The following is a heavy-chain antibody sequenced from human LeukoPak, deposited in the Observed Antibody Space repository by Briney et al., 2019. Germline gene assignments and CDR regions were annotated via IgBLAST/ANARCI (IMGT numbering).Heavy chain of an antibody. CDR1: GGTFSSYA. J-gene: IGHJ4*02. V-gene: IGHV1-69*04. D-gene: IGHD5-18*01. Sequence: SVKVSCKASGGTFSSYAISWVRQAPGQGLEWMGRIIPILGIANYAQKFQGRVTITADKSTSTAYMELRSLRSDDTAVYYCARVAMEYYFDYWGQGTLVTVSS. CDR2: IIPILGIA. CDR3: ARVAMEYYFDY.